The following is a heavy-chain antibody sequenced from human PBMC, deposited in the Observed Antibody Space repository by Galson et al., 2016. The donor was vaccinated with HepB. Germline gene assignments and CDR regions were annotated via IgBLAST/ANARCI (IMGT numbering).Heavy chain of an antibody. V-gene: IGHV3-30*04. D-gene: IGHD3-10*01. CDR1: GFTFSSYA. Sequence: SLRLSCAASGFTFSSYAMHWVRQAPGKGLEWVAGISYDGNNNYYTDYVKGRFTISRDNSKNTLYLQMDSLRDEDAAVYYCAKGWLGELSPADCWGQGTLVTVSS. J-gene: IGHJ4*02. CDR2: ISYDGNNN. CDR3: AKGWLGELSPADC.